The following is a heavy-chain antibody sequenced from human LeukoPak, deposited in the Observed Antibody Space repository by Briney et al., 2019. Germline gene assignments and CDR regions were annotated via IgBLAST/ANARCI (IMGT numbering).Heavy chain of an antibody. V-gene: IGHV3-30*04. D-gene: IGHD3-22*01. CDR3: ARDPDYYDSSGYGDY. CDR1: GFTFSSYA. J-gene: IGHJ4*02. Sequence: GGSLRLSCAASGFTFSSYAMHWVGQAPGKGLEWVAVISYDGSNKYYADSVKGRFTISRDNSKNTLYLQMNSLRAEDTAVYYCARDPDYYDSSGYGDYWGQGTLVTVSS. CDR2: ISYDGSNK.